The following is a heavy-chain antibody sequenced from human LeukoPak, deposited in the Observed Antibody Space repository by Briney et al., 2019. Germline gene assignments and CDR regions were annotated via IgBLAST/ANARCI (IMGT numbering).Heavy chain of an antibody. CDR1: GGSISSSSYY. D-gene: IGHD4-11*01. V-gene: IGHV4-39*07. J-gene: IGHJ4*02. CDR3: AREFYSNYYFDY. CDR2: IYYSGST. Sequence: NPSETLSLTCTVSGGSISSSSYYWGWIRQPPGKGLEWIGSIYYSGSTYYNPSLKSRVTISVDTSKNQFSLKLSSVTAADTAVYYCAREFYSNYYFDYWGQGTLVTVSS.